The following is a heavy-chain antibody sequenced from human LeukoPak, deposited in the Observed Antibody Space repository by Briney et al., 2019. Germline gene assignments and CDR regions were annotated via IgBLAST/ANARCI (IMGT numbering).Heavy chain of an antibody. Sequence: SETLSLTCSVSGGSISSYYWSWIRQPPGKGLEWIGYIYYSGSTNYNPSLKSRVTISVDTSKNQFSLKLSSVTAADTAVYYCARDPAGAAAGPLDYWGQGTLVTVSS. CDR2: IYYSGST. CDR3: ARDPAGAAAGPLDY. CDR1: GGSISSYY. V-gene: IGHV4-59*12. J-gene: IGHJ4*02. D-gene: IGHD6-13*01.